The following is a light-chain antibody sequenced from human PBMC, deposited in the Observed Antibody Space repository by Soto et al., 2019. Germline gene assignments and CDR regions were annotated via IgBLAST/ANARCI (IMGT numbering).Light chain of an antibody. Sequence: ESVLTQSPGTLSLAPGERATLSCRASQRVSSSYLAWYQQKPGQAPRLLIYGASSRATGIPDRFSGSGSGTDFTLTISRLEPEDFAVYYCQQYGSSPPTFGPGTKVDIK. V-gene: IGKV3-20*01. CDR3: QQYGSSPPT. J-gene: IGKJ3*01. CDR1: QRVSSSY. CDR2: GAS.